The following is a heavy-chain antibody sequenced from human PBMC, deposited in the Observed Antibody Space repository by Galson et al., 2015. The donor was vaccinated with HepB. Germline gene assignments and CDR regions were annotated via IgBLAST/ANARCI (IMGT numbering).Heavy chain of an antibody. Sequence: SCAASGFTFSNCGMHWVRQAPGKGLEWVAVISYDGSNKYYADSVKGRFTISRDNSKNTLYLQMSSLRAEDTALYYCAKDPYLYSALAGTMAGFDYWGQGTLVTVSS. CDR2: ISYDGSNK. CDR1: GFTFSNCG. V-gene: IGHV3-30*18. J-gene: IGHJ4*02. CDR3: AKDPYLYSALAGTMAGFDY. D-gene: IGHD6-19*01.